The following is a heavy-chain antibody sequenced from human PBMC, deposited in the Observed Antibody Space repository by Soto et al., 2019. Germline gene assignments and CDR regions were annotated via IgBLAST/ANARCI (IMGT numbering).Heavy chain of an antibody. CDR3: ARDYGDSCYDFRIRPFDY. D-gene: IGHD5-12*01. J-gene: IGHJ4*02. CDR1: GYTFTSYG. Sequence: ASVKVSCKASGYTFTSYGISWVRQAPGQGLEWMGWISAYNGNTNYAQKLQGRVTMTTDTSTSTAYMELRSLRSDDTAVYYCARDYGDSCYDFRIRPFDYWGQGTLVTVSS. V-gene: IGHV1-18*01. CDR2: ISAYNGNT.